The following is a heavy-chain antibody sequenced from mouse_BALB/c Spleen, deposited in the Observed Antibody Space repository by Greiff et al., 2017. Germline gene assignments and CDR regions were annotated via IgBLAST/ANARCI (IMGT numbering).Heavy chain of an antibody. CDR2: IWAGGST. V-gene: IGHV2-9*02. CDR1: GFSLTSYG. CDR3: ARDDDYDGFAY. D-gene: IGHD2-4*01. J-gene: IGHJ3*01. Sequence: VHLVESGPGLVAPSQSLSITCTVSGFSLTSYGVHWVRQPPGKGLEWLGVIWAGGSTNYNSALMSRLSISKDNSKSQVFLKMNSLQTDDTAMYYCARDDDYDGFAYWGQGTLVTVSA.